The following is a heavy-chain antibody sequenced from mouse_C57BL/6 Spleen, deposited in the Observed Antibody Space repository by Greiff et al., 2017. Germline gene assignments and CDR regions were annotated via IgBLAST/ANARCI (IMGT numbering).Heavy chain of an antibody. Sequence: QVQLQQPGTELVKPGASVKLSCKASGYTFTSYWMHWVKPRPGQGLEWIGNINPSNGGTNYNEKFKSKATLTVDKSSSTAYMQLSSLTSEDSAVYDCARVYGSFYAMDYWGQGTSVTVSS. D-gene: IGHD1-1*01. CDR3: ARVYGSFYAMDY. CDR1: GYTFTSYW. CDR2: INPSNGGT. J-gene: IGHJ4*01. V-gene: IGHV1-53*01.